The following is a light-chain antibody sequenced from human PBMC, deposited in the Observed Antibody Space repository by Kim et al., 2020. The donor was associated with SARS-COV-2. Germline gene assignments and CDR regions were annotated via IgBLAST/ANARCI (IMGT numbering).Light chain of an antibody. CDR1: SSDVGAYNY. V-gene: IGLV2-14*03. CDR2: DVS. J-gene: IGLJ2*01. Sequence: GHSITISCTVSSSDVGAYNYVSWFQQHPDKATKLIIFDVSNRPSGVSNRFSGSKSGNTASLTISGLQAEDEADYYCSSLTSITTLVFGGGTQLTVL. CDR3: SSLTSITTLV.